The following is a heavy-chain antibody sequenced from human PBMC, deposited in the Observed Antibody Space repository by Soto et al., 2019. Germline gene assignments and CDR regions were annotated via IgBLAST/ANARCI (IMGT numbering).Heavy chain of an antibody. D-gene: IGHD1-20*01. CDR1: GGSISSGDYY. CDR2: IYFSGST. Sequence: QVQLQESVPGLVKPSQTLSLTCTVSGGSISSGDYYWSWIRQPPGKGMEWIGYIYFSGSTYYNPSLKSRVTISVDTSKNQFSLKLSSVTAADTAVYYCARVRHINAFDIWGQGTMVTVSS. J-gene: IGHJ3*02. CDR3: ARVRHINAFDI. V-gene: IGHV4-30-4*01.